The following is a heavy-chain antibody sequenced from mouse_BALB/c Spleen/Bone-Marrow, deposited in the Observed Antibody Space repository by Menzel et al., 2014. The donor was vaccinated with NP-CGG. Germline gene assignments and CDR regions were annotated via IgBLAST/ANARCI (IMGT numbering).Heavy chain of an antibody. CDR2: INPSTGYT. CDR3: TRRAYGGSYGFAC. J-gene: IGHJ3*01. V-gene: IGHV1-7*01. D-gene: IGHD1-1*01. CDR1: GYTFTNYW. Sequence: VQVVESGAELAKPGASVKMSCKASGYTFTNYWMHWVKQRPGQGLEWIGYINPSTGYTEYNQKFKDKATLTADKSSSTAYMQLSSLTSEDSSVFYCTRRAYGGSYGFACWGQGTLVTVSA.